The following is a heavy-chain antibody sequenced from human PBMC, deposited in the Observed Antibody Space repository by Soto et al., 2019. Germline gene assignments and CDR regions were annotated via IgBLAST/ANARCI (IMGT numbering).Heavy chain of an antibody. D-gene: IGHD1-26*01. CDR2: IHHSGST. V-gene: IGHV4-30-4*01. J-gene: IGHJ4*02. CDR1: GGSISGCENF. CDR3: ARHTGTYPYDFDY. Sequence: QVQLQESGPGLVKPSQTLSLTCTVSGGSISGCENFWNWLRQSPGKGLEWIGYIHHSGSTYANTSLKSRLTISVDPSQSQTALKLNSVTAADTAVYYCARHTGTYPYDFDYWGQGTRVTVSS.